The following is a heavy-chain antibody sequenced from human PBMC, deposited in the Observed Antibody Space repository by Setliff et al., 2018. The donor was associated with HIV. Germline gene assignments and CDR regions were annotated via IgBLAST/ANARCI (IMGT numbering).Heavy chain of an antibody. CDR2: ISSSSTHI. D-gene: IGHD2-8*01. Sequence: GGSLRLSCAASGFTFSSYSMNWVRQAPGKGLEWVSSISSSSTHIYYADSVKGRFTISRDNAKNSLYLQMNSLRAEDTAVYYCARLCMLHEVGYYYYYMDVWGKGTTVTVSS. CDR3: ARLCMLHEVGYYYYYMDV. J-gene: IGHJ6*03. CDR1: GFTFSSYS. V-gene: IGHV3-21*01.